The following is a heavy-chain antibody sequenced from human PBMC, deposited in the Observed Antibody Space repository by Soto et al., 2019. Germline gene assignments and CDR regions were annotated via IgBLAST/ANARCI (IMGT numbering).Heavy chain of an antibody. CDR3: ASTPSALPALYYYYYMDV. Sequence: GASVKASCKASGYTFTSYGISWVRQAPGQGLEWMGWISACNGNTKYSQKFQGRVTITRDTSTSTAYMELSSLRSEDTAVYYCASTPSALPALYYYYYMDVWGKGTTVTVSS. CDR1: GYTFTSYG. J-gene: IGHJ6*03. D-gene: IGHD2-2*01. V-gene: IGHV1-18*01. CDR2: ISACNGNT.